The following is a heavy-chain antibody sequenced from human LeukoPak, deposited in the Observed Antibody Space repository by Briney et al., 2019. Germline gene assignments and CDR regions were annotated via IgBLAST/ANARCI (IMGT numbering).Heavy chain of an antibody. J-gene: IGHJ4*02. CDR3: ARLYLDSSLFDF. D-gene: IGHD2-21*01. CDR1: GFTFTNYW. V-gene: IGHV3-7*01. CDR2: IKQDGREK. Sequence: QPGGSLRLSCAASGFTFTNYWMGWVRQAPGKGLEWVANIKQDGREKYYVDSVKGRFTISRDNAKDSLYLQMNSLRVEDTALYYCARLYLDSSLFDFRGQETLVTVSS.